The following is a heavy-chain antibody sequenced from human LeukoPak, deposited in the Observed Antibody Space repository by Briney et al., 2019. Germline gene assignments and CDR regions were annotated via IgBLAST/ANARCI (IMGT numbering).Heavy chain of an antibody. Sequence: AGGSLRLSCAASGFTVSRNYMSWVRQAPGKGLEWVSVICSGGSTYYADSVKGRFTISRDNSKNTLYLQMNSLRAEDTAVYYCARGGVAVAGTGVGFDYWGQGTLVTVSS. D-gene: IGHD6-19*01. CDR1: GFTVSRNY. J-gene: IGHJ4*02. V-gene: IGHV3-66*01. CDR3: ARGGVAVAGTGVGFDY. CDR2: ICSGGST.